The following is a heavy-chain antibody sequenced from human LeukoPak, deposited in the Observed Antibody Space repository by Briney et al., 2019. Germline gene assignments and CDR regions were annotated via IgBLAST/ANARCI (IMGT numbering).Heavy chain of an antibody. Sequence: GGSLRLSCAASGFTFSSYSMNWVRQAPGKGLEWVSSISSSSSYIYYADSVKGRFTISRDNAKNSLYLQMNSLRAEDTAVYYCARGRRQYYYDSSGYYYGYWGQGTLVTVSS. V-gene: IGHV3-21*01. D-gene: IGHD3-22*01. CDR1: GFTFSSYS. CDR3: ARGRRQYYYDSSGYYYGY. J-gene: IGHJ4*02. CDR2: ISSSSSYI.